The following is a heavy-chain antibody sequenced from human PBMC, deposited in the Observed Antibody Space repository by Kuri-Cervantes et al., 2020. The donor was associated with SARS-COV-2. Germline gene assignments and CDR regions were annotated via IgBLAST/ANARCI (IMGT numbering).Heavy chain of an antibody. V-gene: IGHV3-30*04. D-gene: IGHD6-19*01. J-gene: IGHJ4*02. CDR1: GFTFSSYA. Sequence: GESLKISCAASGFTFSSYAMHWVRQAPGKGLEWVAVISYDGSNKYYADSVKGRFTISRDNSKNTLYLQMNSLRAEDTAVYYCARDPAVAGYFDYWGQGTLVTVSS. CDR2: ISYDGSNK. CDR3: ARDPAVAGYFDY.